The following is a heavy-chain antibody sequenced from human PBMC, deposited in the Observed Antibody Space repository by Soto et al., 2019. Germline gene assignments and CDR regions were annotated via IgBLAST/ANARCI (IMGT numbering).Heavy chain of an antibody. D-gene: IGHD1-7*01. Sequence: GSLRLSCAASGFTFANAWMSWVRQAPGKGLEWVGRVRSKADGGTTDYAAPVKGRFTISRDDSENTLYLQMNSLKIDDTAVYYCRRDWDYPVLWGQGTLVTVS. CDR2: VRSKADGGTT. CDR3: RRDWDYPVL. V-gene: IGHV3-15*01. J-gene: IGHJ4*02. CDR1: GFTFANAW.